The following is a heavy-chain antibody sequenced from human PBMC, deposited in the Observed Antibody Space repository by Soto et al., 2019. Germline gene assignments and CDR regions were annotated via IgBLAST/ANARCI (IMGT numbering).Heavy chain of an antibody. CDR1: GFTFSSYW. Sequence: GGSLRLSCAASGFTFSSYWMSWVRQAPGKGLEWVANIKQDGSEKYYVDSVKGRFTISRDNAKNSLYLQMNGLRAEDTAVYYCARDTPPYYDFWSGYRRTDYFDYWGQGTLVTVSS. CDR2: IKQDGSEK. V-gene: IGHV3-7*03. CDR3: ARDTPPYYDFWSGYRRTDYFDY. D-gene: IGHD3-3*01. J-gene: IGHJ4*02.